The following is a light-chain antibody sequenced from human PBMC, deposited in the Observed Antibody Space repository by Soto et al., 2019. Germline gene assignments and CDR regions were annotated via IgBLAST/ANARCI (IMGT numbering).Light chain of an antibody. CDR3: QQYDSYWT. V-gene: IGKV1-5*01. J-gene: IGKJ1*01. CDR2: DAS. CDR1: QSISSW. Sequence: DIQMTQSPSTLSASVGDRVTITCRASQSISSWLAWYQQKPGKATKLLIFDASTLKGGVPSRFSGSGSGTEFTLTISILQPDDFATYYCQQYDSYWTFGQGTEVEIK.